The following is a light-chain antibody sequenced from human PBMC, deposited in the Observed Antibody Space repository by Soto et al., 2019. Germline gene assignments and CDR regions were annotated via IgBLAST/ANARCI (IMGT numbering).Light chain of an antibody. V-gene: IGKV3-20*01. CDR2: GAT. CDR1: QSINSN. CDR3: QQYGSSLT. Sequence: IVMTQSPATLSVSPGERATLSCRASQSINSNLAWYQQKPGQAPRLLIYGATNRATGIPDRFSGSGSGTDFTLTISRLEPEDFAVYYCQQYGSSLTFGGGTKVDIK. J-gene: IGKJ4*01.